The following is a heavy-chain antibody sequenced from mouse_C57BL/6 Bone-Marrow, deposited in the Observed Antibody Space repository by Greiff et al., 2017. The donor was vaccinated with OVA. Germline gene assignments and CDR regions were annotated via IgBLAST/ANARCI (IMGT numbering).Heavy chain of an antibody. V-gene: IGHV7-1*01. CDR2: SRNKANDYTT. J-gene: IGHJ3*01. CDR3: ARATTVAPFAY. D-gene: IGHD1-1*01. Sequence: EVKLVESGGGLVQSGRSLRLSCATSGFTFSDFYMEWVRQAPGKGLEWIAASRNKANDYTTEYSASVKGRFIVSRDTSQSILYLQMNALRAEDTAIYYCARATTVAPFAYWGQGTLVTVSA. CDR1: GFTFSDFY.